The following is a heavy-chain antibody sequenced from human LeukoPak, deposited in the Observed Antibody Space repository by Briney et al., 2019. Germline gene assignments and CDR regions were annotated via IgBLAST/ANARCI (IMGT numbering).Heavy chain of an antibody. CDR1: GGSFSGYY. D-gene: IGHD3-10*01. Sequence: SETLSLTCAVYGGSFSGYYWSWIRQPPGKELEWIGEINHSGSTNYNPSLKSRVTISVDTSKNQFSLKLSSVTAADTAVYYCARSTTMVRGVMDWGQGTLVTVSS. J-gene: IGHJ4*02. CDR2: INHSGST. V-gene: IGHV4-34*01. CDR3: ARSTTMVRGVMD.